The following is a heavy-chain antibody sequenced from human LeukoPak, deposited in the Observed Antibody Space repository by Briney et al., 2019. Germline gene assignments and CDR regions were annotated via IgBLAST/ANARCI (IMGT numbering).Heavy chain of an antibody. CDR1: GGSISSGGYY. V-gene: IGHV4-31*03. CDR3: ARVGGWSSTNFYYYYGMDV. Sequence: PSETLSLTCTVSGGSISSGGYYWSWIRQHPGKGLEWIGYIYYSGSTYYNPSLKSRVTISVDTSKNQFSLKLSSVTAADTAVYYCARVGGWSSTNFYYYYGMDVWGQGTTVTVSS. CDR2: IYYSGST. J-gene: IGHJ6*02. D-gene: IGHD2-2*01.